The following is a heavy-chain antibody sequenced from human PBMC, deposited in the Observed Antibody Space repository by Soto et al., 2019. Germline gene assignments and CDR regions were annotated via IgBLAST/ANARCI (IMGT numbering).Heavy chain of an antibody. Sequence: GGSLRLSCSASGFTFSIYGMSWVRQAPGKGLDWVSSISDSGAITNYADSVKGRFTISRDHSKNTLYLQMNSLRAEDTAVYYCAKDGYYYDSGGFYPFDHWGQGTLVTVSS. CDR2: ISDSGAIT. CDR1: GFTFSIYG. J-gene: IGHJ4*02. V-gene: IGHV3-23*01. D-gene: IGHD3-22*01. CDR3: AKDGYYYDSGGFYPFDH.